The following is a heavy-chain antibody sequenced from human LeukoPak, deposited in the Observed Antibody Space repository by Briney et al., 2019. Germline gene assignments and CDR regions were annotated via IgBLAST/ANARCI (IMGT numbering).Heavy chain of an antibody. Sequence: PSETLSLTCTVSGGSISSYYWSWIRQPPGKGLEWIGYIYYSGSTNYNPSLKTRVTISVDTSKNQFSLKLSSVTAADTAVYYCARGGIRGALFDYWGQGTLVTVSS. J-gene: IGHJ4*02. CDR2: IYYSGST. CDR3: ARGGIRGALFDY. V-gene: IGHV4-59*08. D-gene: IGHD6-13*01. CDR1: GGSISSYY.